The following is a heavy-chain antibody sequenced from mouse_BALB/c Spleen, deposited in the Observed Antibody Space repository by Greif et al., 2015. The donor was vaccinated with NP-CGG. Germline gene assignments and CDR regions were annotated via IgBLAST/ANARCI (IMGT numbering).Heavy chain of an antibody. CDR3: ARDYYGSSYWYFDV. Sequence: EVKVVESGGGLVQPGGSLRLSCATSGFTFTDYYMSWVRQPPGKALEWLGFIRNKANGYTTEYSASVKGRFTISRDNSQSILDLQMNTLRAEDSATYYCARDYYGSSYWYFDVWGAGTTVTVSS. V-gene: IGHV7-3*02. J-gene: IGHJ1*01. CDR2: IRNKANGYTT. D-gene: IGHD1-1*01. CDR1: GFTFTDYY.